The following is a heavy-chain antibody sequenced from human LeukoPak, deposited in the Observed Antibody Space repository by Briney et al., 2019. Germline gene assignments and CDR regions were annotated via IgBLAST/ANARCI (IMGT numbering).Heavy chain of an antibody. D-gene: IGHD3-10*01. CDR2: IYTSGST. Sequence: PSETLSLTCTVSGGSISSYYWSWIRQPAGKGLERIGRIYTSGSTNYNPSLKSRVTMSVDTSKNQFSLKLGSVTAPDTAVYYCARTPTIWFGELGDAFDIWGQGTMVTVSS. J-gene: IGHJ3*02. CDR1: GGSISSYY. V-gene: IGHV4-4*07. CDR3: ARTPTIWFGELGDAFDI.